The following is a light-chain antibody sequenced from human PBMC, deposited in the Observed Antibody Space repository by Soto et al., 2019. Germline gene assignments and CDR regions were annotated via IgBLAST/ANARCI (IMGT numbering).Light chain of an antibody. V-gene: IGKV3-15*01. CDR3: QQYNNWPPLT. CDR2: GAS. J-gene: IGKJ4*01. Sequence: EIVMTQSPATLSVSPGERATLSCRASQRVSSNLAWYQQKPGQAPRLLIYGASTRATGIPARFSDSGSGTEFTLTISSLQSEDFAVYYCQQYNNWPPLTFGGGTKVEIK. CDR1: QRVSSN.